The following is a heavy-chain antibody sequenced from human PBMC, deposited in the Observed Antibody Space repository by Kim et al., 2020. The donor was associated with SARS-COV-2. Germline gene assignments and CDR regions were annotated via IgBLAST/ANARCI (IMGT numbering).Heavy chain of an antibody. Sequence: SETLSLTCTVSGAPISSGGYYWSWIRQHPGQGLEWIGNIYYDGRTYYNRSLKTRLTMSVDTSKNQFSLKLTSVTAADTAVYYCARDRHYGSGTFDYCGQG. V-gene: IGHV4-31*03. J-gene: IGHJ4*02. CDR1: GAPISSGGYY. CDR2: IYYDGRT. D-gene: IGHD3-10*01. CDR3: ARDRHYGSGTFDY.